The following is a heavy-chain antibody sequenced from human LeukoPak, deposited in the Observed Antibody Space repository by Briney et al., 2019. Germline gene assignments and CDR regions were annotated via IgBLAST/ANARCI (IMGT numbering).Heavy chain of an antibody. CDR1: GFTFSSYA. J-gene: IGHJ5*02. D-gene: IGHD3-22*01. CDR3: AKAPYYYDSSGYSS. Sequence: GGSLRLSCAASGFTFSSYAMSWVRQAPGKGLEWVSAISGSGGSTYYADSVKGQFTISRDNSKNTLYLQMNSLRAEDTAVYYCAKAPYYYDSSGYSSWGQGTLVTVSS. V-gene: IGHV3-23*01. CDR2: ISGSGGST.